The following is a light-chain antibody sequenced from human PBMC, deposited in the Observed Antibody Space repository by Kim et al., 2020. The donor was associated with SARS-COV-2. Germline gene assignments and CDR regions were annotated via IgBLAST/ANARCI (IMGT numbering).Light chain of an antibody. Sequence: QSVLTQPPSVSAAPGQTVTISCSGSTSNIGNNYVSWYQQLPGTAPKLLIYDNNKRPSGIPDRFSASKSATSATLVITGLQTGDEADYYCGGWDNTLRGVFGGGTKLTVL. V-gene: IGLV1-51*01. CDR2: DNN. CDR3: GGWDNTLRGV. J-gene: IGLJ3*02. CDR1: TSNIGNNY.